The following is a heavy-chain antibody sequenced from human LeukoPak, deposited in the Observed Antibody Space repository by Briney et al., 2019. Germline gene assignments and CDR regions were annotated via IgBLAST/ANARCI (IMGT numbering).Heavy chain of an antibody. CDR2: INPGGNEI. V-gene: IGHV3-7*01. CDR3: MCWGTDNH. Sequence: PGGSLRLSCTFSGLTFRSYWMNWVRQAPGKGRECVANINPGGNEIRSVDSVKGRSIISRDNAKNSLDLKMSSLRVEDTAVYYCMCWGTDNHWGQGILVTVSS. CDR1: GLTFRSYW. D-gene: IGHD7-27*01. J-gene: IGHJ4*02.